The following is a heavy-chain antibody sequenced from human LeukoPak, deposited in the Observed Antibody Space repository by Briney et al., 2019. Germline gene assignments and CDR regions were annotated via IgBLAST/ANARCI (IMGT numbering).Heavy chain of an antibody. CDR3: ARGHESSPSYDF. J-gene: IGHJ1*01. CDR1: GYTFIDYY. CDR2: INSNSGGT. Sequence: ASVKVSCKTSGYTFIDYYVSWVRQAPGQGLEWLGWINSNSGGTKYAQEFQGRVTMTRDTSTTTAYMELSGLRSDDTAVYYCARGHESSPSYDFWGQGTLVTVSS. D-gene: IGHD3/OR15-3a*01. V-gene: IGHV1-2*02.